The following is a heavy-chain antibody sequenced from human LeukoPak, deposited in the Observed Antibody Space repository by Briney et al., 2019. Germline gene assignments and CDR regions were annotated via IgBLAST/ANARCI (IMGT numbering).Heavy chain of an antibody. CDR3: AKVRTRWTMVRGVPYMDV. CDR2: ISGSGDTT. Sequence: GGSLRLSCAASGFSFSNYAISWVRQAPGKGLEWVSGISGSGDTTYYADYAKGRFTISRDNSKNTLYLQMSSLRAEDTAVYYCAKVRTRWTMVRGVPYMDVWGKGTTVTVSS. CDR1: GFSFSNYA. V-gene: IGHV3-23*01. J-gene: IGHJ6*03. D-gene: IGHD3-10*01.